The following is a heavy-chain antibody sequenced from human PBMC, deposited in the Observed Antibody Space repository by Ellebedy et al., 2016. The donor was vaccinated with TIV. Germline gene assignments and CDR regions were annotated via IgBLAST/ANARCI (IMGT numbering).Heavy chain of an antibody. D-gene: IGHD6-13*01. CDR2: FLPMFGTA. V-gene: IGHV1-69*13. CDR1: GGTFSTYA. J-gene: IGHJ4*02. Sequence: ASVKVSCKAFGGTFSTYALNWVRQAPGQGLEWIGAFLPMFGTATSAQKFQGRVTITADESMTTAYMDLSRLRSDDTAVYYCARAARMYSSHCFDYWGQGTLVSVSS. CDR3: ARAARMYSSHCFDY.